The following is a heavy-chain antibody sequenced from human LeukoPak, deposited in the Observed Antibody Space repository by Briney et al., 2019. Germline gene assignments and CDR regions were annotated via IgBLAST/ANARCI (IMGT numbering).Heavy chain of an antibody. J-gene: IGHJ4*02. CDR2: MRFDGSNK. Sequence: QPGESLRLSCAASQFTFSTYGMHWVRQAPGKGLEWVAFMRFDGSNKYYADSVKGRFTISRDNSKNTLYLQMNSLRAEDTAVYYCAKGMLGTGIAVAGYYFDYWGQGTLVTVSS. CDR1: QFTFSTYG. V-gene: IGHV3-30*02. D-gene: IGHD6-19*01. CDR3: AKGMLGTGIAVAGYYFDY.